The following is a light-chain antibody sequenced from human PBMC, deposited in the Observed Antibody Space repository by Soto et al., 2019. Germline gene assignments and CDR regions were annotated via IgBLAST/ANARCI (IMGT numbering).Light chain of an antibody. J-gene: IGKJ4*01. V-gene: IGKV3-20*01. CDR2: GAS. CDR1: QSVSNSY. CDR3: QQYGSSPLT. Sequence: IVLTQSPGTLSLSPGERATLSCRASQSVSNSYLAWYQQKPGQAPRLLIYGASSRATGIPVRFSGSGSGADFTLTISRLEPEDFAVYYCQQYGSSPLTFGGGTKVEIK.